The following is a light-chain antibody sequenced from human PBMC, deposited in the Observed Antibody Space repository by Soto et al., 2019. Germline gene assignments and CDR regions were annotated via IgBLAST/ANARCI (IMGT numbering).Light chain of an antibody. Sequence: EIVMTQSPATLSLSAGERAILSCRASQSVSSNLAWYQQKPGQAPRLLIYGASTRATGIPARFSGSGSGTEFTLTISSLQSEDFAVYYCQQYNNWLITFGQGTRLEIK. CDR2: GAS. CDR1: QSVSSN. J-gene: IGKJ5*01. CDR3: QQYNNWLIT. V-gene: IGKV3-15*01.